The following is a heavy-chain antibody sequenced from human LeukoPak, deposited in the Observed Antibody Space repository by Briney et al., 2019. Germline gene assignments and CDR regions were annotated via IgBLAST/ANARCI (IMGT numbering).Heavy chain of an antibody. CDR2: IYRDGST. Sequence: GGSLRLSCAASGFTVSSNYMNWVRQAPGKGLEWVSVIYRDGSTYYADSVKGRFTISRDNSKNTLYLQMNSLRAEDTAVYYCAEDYYQLQYYFDYWGQGTLVTVSS. V-gene: IGHV3-53*05. CDR3: AEDYYQLQYYFDY. D-gene: IGHD2-2*01. J-gene: IGHJ4*02. CDR1: GFTVSSNY.